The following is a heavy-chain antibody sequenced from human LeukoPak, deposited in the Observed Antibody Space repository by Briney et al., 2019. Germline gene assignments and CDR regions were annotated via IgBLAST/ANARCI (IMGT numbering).Heavy chain of an antibody. D-gene: IGHD6-19*01. CDR3: ARDMTGSGWNDAFDI. V-gene: IGHV4-61*02. CDR1: GGSISSESYY. CDR2: IYSSRNS. Sequence: PSETLSLTCTVSGGSISSESYYWSWIRQPAGKGLEWIGRIYSSRNSKYNPSLKSRVTISVDTSRNQFSLNLSSVTAADTAVYYCARDMTGSGWNDAFDIWGQGTMVTVSS. J-gene: IGHJ3*02.